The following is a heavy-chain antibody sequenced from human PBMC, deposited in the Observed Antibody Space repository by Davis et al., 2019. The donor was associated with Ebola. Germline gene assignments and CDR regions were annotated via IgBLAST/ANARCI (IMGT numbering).Heavy chain of an antibody. Sequence: PGGSLRLSCAGSQFNFTGAWMNWVRQAPGKGLEWVASTNPDASEKYYVDSARGRFTISSDNANNSLYLQMDSLRAGDTAVYYCARTFRYLNHGGGYYFDYWGQGTLVTVSS. J-gene: IGHJ4*02. CDR2: TNPDASEK. D-gene: IGHD3-16*01. CDR3: ARTFRYLNHGGGYYFDY. V-gene: IGHV3-7*01. CDR1: QFNFTGAW.